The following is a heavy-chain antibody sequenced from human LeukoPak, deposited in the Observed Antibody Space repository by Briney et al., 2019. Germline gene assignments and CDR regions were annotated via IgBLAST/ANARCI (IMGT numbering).Heavy chain of an antibody. V-gene: IGHV4-34*01. CDR1: GGSFSGYY. Sequence: SSETLSLTCAVYGGSFSGYYWSWIRQPPGKGLEWIGEINHSGSTNYNPSLKSRVTISVDTSKNQFSLKLSSVTAADTAVYYCARGYLAQLFPWGQGTLVTVSS. CDR2: INHSGST. CDR3: ARGYLAQLFP. J-gene: IGHJ5*02. D-gene: IGHD2-2*01.